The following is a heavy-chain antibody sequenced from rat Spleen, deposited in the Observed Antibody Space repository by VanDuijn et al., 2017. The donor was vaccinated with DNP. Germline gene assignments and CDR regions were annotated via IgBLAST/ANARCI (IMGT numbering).Heavy chain of an antibody. D-gene: IGHD1-2*01. V-gene: IGHV2-47*01. J-gene: IGHJ3*01. CDR1: GLSLTSSS. Sequence: QVQLKESGPGLVQPSQTLSLTCTVSGLSLTSSSVSWIRQPPGKGLEWMGAIWNNGGTDYNSALKSRLSISRDTSKSQVFLKMNSLQTEDTAIYFCTRYSSYITRFAYWGQGTLVTVSA. CDR3: TRYSSYITRFAY. CDR2: IWNNGGT.